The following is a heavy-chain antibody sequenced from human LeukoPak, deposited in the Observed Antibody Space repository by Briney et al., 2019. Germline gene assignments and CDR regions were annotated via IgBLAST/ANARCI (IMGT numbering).Heavy chain of an antibody. J-gene: IGHJ4*02. CDR3: AKHERYYSGSGSFLDC. CDR1: GFTFSSYA. Sequence: GGSLRLSCAASGFTFSSYAMSWVRQAPGKGLEWVSAISGSGGGTYYADSVKGRFTISRDNSKNTLYRQMNSLRAEDTAEYYCAKHERYYSGSGSFLDCWGQGTLVTVSS. D-gene: IGHD3-10*01. CDR2: ISGSGGGT. V-gene: IGHV3-23*01.